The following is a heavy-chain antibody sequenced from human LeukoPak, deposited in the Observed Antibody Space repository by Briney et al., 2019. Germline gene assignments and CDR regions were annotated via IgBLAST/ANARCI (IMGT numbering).Heavy chain of an antibody. D-gene: IGHD6-13*01. CDR2: ISSSSSTI. Sequence: GGSLRLSGAASGFTFSSYSMNWVRQAPGKGLEWVSYISSSSSTIYYADSVKGRFTISRDNAKNSLYLQMNSLRAEDTAVYYCARGKRYSSSWFYNRFDPWGQGTLVTVSS. J-gene: IGHJ5*02. V-gene: IGHV3-48*04. CDR3: ARGKRYSSSWFYNRFDP. CDR1: GFTFSSYS.